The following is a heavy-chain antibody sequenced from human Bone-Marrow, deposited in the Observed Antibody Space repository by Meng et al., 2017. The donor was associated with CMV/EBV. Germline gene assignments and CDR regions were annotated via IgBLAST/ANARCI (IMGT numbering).Heavy chain of an antibody. Sequence: ASVKVSCKASGYTFTSYGISWVRQAPGQGLEWMGWISAYNGNTNYAQKLQGRVTMTTDTSTSTAYMELRSLRSEDTAVYYCARVPTRTTVTTFDFWGQGTLVTVSS. CDR2: ISAYNGNT. D-gene: IGHD4-11*01. CDR3: ARVPTRTTVTTFDF. V-gene: IGHV1-18*01. J-gene: IGHJ4*02. CDR1: GYTFTSYG.